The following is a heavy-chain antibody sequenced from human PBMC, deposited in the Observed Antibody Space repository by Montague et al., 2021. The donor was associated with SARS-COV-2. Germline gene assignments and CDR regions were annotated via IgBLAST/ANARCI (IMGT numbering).Heavy chain of an antibody. CDR3: ARDLNEYSSSGGFDY. J-gene: IGHJ4*02. Sequence: SETLSLTCAVYGGSFSGYYWSWIRQPPGKGLEWIGSIYYSGSTYYNPSLKSRVTISVDTSKNQFSLKLSSVTAADTAVYYCARDLNEYSSSGGFDYWGQGTLVTVSS. V-gene: IGHV4-34*01. D-gene: IGHD6-6*01. CDR1: GGSFSGYY. CDR2: IYYSGST.